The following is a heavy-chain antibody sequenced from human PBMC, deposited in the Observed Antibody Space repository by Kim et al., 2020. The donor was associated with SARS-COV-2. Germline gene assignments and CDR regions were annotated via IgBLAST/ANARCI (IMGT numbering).Heavy chain of an antibody. CDR2: ISYDGSNK. J-gene: IGHJ4*02. V-gene: IGHV3-30*18. CDR3: AKSFSRSYFGYDY. CDR1: GFTFNTYG. D-gene: IGHD1-26*01. Sequence: GGSLRLSCAASGFTFNTYGMHWVRQAPGKGLEWVAVISYDGSNKHYADSVKGRFTISRDNSKNTLYLQMNSLRIEDTAVYYCAKSFSRSYFGYDYWGQGTRVSVS.